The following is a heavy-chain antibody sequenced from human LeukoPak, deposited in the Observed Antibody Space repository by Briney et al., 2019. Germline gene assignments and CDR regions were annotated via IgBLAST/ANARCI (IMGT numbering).Heavy chain of an antibody. J-gene: IGHJ4*02. CDR1: GGSISSGSYF. CDR3: AREGYTSSWYSGYYYFDY. Sequence: KSSETLSLTCTVSGGSISSGSYFWTWIRQPAGKGLEWIGRINTSGSTNYNPSLKSRVTISVDTSKNQFSLKLSSVTAADTAVFYCAREGYTSSWYSGYYYFDYWGQGTLVTVSS. CDR2: INTSGST. D-gene: IGHD6-13*01. V-gene: IGHV4-61*02.